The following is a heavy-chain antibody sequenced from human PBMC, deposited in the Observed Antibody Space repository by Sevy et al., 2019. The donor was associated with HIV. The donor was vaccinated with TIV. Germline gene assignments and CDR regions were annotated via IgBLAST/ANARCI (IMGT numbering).Heavy chain of an antibody. D-gene: IGHD2-8*01. CDR2: LSFGCGKI. Sequence: GGSLRLSCAASGFAFYDYSMSWIRQDPGRGLEWVATLSFGCGKINYEDYVKGRFTISRDNSKNSFYLQMDNLRVEDTALYYCAGEGCTRPHDYWGQGTRVTVSS. CDR1: GFAFYDYS. CDR3: AGEGCTRPHDY. J-gene: IGHJ4*02. V-gene: IGHV3-23*01.